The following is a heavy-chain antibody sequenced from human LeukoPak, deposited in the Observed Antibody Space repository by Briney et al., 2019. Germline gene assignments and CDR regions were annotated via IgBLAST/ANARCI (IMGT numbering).Heavy chain of an antibody. CDR1: GATVSTNY. J-gene: IGHJ5*02. Sequence: GGSLRLSCAVSGATVSTNYMGWVRQAPGKGLEWVSVIYADGGGGGTYYADSVKGRFTISRDNSRNTLYLQMSNLRADDTAMYYCSRDRSRGYSFTWGQGTLVTVS. CDR2: IYADGGGGGT. V-gene: IGHV3-53*01. CDR3: SRDRSRGYSFT. D-gene: IGHD5-12*01.